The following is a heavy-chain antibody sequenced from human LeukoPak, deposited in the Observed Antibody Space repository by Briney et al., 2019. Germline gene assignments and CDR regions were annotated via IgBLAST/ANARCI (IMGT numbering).Heavy chain of an antibody. Sequence: QSGGSLRLSCAASGFTFSSYSMNWVRQAPGKGLEWVSYISSSSSTIYYADSVKGRFTISRDNSKNTLYLQMNSLRAEDTAVYYCAKDRGAAPYWGQGTLVTVSS. CDR1: GFTFSSYS. V-gene: IGHV3-48*01. D-gene: IGHD3-10*01. CDR2: ISSSSSTI. J-gene: IGHJ4*02. CDR3: AKDRGAAPY.